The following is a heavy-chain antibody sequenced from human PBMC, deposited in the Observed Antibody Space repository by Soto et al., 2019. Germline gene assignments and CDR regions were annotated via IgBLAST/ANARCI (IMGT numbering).Heavy chain of an antibody. Sequence: ASVKVSCKASGYTFTSYGISWVRQAPGQGLEWMGWISAYNGNTNYAQKLQGRVTMTTDTSTSTAYIELRSLRSDDTAVYYCASALVTTRNAFDIWGQGTMVTVSS. V-gene: IGHV1-18*01. D-gene: IGHD2-21*02. CDR3: ASALVTTRNAFDI. CDR1: GYTFTSYG. J-gene: IGHJ3*02. CDR2: ISAYNGNT.